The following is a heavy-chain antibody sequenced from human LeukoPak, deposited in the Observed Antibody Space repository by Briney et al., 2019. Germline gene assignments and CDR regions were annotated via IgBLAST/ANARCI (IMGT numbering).Heavy chain of an antibody. J-gene: IGHJ4*02. CDR3: ARDYGGSSPFDY. D-gene: IGHD4-23*01. CDR1: GFIFSNYA. V-gene: IGHV3-30*02. CDR2: IRYDGGNT. Sequence: GGSLRLSCAASGFIFSNYAMQWVRQAPGMGLEWVAFIRYDGGNTYYADSVKGRFTISRDNAKNSLYLHMDSLRAEDTAVYYCARDYGGSSPFDYWGQGTLVTVSS.